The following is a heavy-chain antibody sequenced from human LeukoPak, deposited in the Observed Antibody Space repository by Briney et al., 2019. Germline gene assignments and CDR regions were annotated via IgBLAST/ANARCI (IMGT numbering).Heavy chain of an antibody. CDR1: GFTFDDYA. Sequence: GGSLRLSCAASGFTFDDYAMHWVRQAPGKGLEWVSGISWNSGSIGYADSVKGRFTISRDNAKNSLYLQMNSLRAEDTAVYYCARVVAAAFDYWGQGTLVTVSS. CDR3: ARVVAAAFDY. CDR2: ISWNSGSI. J-gene: IGHJ4*02. D-gene: IGHD2-15*01. V-gene: IGHV3-9*01.